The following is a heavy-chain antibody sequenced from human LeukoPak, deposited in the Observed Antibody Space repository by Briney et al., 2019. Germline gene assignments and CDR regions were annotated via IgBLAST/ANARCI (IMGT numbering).Heavy chain of an antibody. V-gene: IGHV4-38-2*02. D-gene: IGHD1-7*01. J-gene: IGHJ4*02. CDR3: ARYNWNLSVFDY. CDR1: GYSISSGYY. CDR2: IYHSGST. Sequence: SETLSLTRTVSGYSISSGYYWGWIRQPPGKGLEWIGSIYHSGSTYYNPSLKSRVTISVDTSKNQFSLKLSSVTAADTAVYYCARYNWNLSVFDYWGQGTLVTVSS.